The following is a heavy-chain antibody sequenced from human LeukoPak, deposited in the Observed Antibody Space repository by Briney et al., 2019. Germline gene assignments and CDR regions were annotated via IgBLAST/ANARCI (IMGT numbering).Heavy chain of an antibody. CDR2: ISYDGSNK. D-gene: IGHD2/OR15-2a*01. V-gene: IGHV3-30*03. Sequence: GGSLRLSCAASGFTFSSYGMHWVRQAPGKGLEWVAVISYDGSNKYNADSVKGRFTISRDNSKNTVYLQMNSLRAEDTAVYYCARDWMGSTRLAGDYWGQGTLVTVSS. CDR1: GFTFSSYG. CDR3: ARDWMGSTRLAGDY. J-gene: IGHJ4*02.